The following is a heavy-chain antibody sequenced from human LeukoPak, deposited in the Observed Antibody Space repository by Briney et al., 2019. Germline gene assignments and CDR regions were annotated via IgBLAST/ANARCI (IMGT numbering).Heavy chain of an antibody. CDR3: AKDGGLWVSAHWGDS. Sequence: AGGSLRLSCTASGFTFSSYTMTWVRQAPGKGLKWVLTITTGDGNTYYADSVKGRFTVSRDDSKNTLYLQMNSLRAEDTAVYYCAKDGGLWVSAHWGDSWGRGTLVTVSS. CDR1: GFTFSSYT. J-gene: IGHJ4*02. CDR2: ITTGDGNT. D-gene: IGHD7-27*01. V-gene: IGHV3-23*01.